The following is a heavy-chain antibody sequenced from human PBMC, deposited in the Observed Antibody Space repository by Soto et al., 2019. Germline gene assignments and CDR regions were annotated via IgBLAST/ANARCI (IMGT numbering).Heavy chain of an antibody. D-gene: IGHD4-17*01. CDR2: IHSTRSP. J-gene: IGHJ5*02. CDR3: ARSPAYGDYANLDT. CDR1: GDSVSKYY. V-gene: IGHV4-4*07. Sequence: PSETLSLTCTVSGDSVSKYYWNWIRQPAGKGLEWIGRIHSTRSPDYNPSLKSRVTLSVDTSKNQFSLKLSLTSVTAADTAVYYCARSPAYGDYANLDTWGQGTL.